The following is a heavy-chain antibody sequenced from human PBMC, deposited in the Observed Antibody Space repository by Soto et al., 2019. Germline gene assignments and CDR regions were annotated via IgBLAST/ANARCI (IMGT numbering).Heavy chain of an antibody. CDR2: ISAYNGNT. V-gene: IGHV1-18*01. J-gene: IGHJ4*02. CDR3: ARAEVLLWFGESTVRGIDY. Sequence: QVQLVQSGAEVKKPGASVKVSCKASGYTFTSYGISWVRQAPGQGLEWMGWISAYNGNTNYAQKLQGRVTMTTDTXXSXAXMELRSLRSDDTAVYYCARAEVLLWFGESTVRGIDYWGQGTLVTVSS. CDR1: GYTFTSYG. D-gene: IGHD3-10*01.